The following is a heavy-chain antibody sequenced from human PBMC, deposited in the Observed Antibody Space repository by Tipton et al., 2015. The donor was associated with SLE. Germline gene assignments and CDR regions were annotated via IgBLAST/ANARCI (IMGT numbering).Heavy chain of an antibody. CDR2: INHSGST. D-gene: IGHD3-3*01. J-gene: IGHJ4*02. V-gene: IGHV4-34*01. CDR1: GGSFSGYY. Sequence: TLSRTCAVYGGSFSGYYWSWIRQPPGKGLEWIGEINHSGSTNYNPSLKGRVTISVDTSKNQFSLKLSSVTAADTAVYYCARDQFVWSGYPWYFDYWGQGTLVTVSS. CDR3: ARDQFVWSGYPWYFDY.